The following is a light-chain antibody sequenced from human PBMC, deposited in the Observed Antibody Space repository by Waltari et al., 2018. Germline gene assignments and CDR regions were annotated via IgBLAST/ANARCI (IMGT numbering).Light chain of an antibody. J-gene: IGLJ3*02. CDR2: DVN. Sequence: QSALTQPRSVSGSPGQSVTIPCTGTRRDVGDSYYVSWYQQNPGKAPKLMIYDVNKRPSGVPYRFSGSKSGNTASLTISGLQPEDEADYYCSSYAGSSTLVFGGGTKLTVL. CDR3: SSYAGSSTLV. V-gene: IGLV2-11*01. CDR1: RRDVGDSYY.